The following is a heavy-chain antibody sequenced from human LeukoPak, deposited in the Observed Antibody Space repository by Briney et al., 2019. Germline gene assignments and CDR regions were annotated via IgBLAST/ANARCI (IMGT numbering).Heavy chain of an antibody. J-gene: IGHJ4*02. CDR2: IYYSGST. CDR3: ARDSLGATEFDY. Sequence: PSETLSLTCTVSGGSISSSSYYWGWIRQPPGKGLEWIGSIYYSGSTYYNPSLKSRVTISVDTSKNQFSLKLSSVIAADTAVYYCARDSLGATEFDYWGQGTLVTVSS. CDR1: GGSISSSSYY. D-gene: IGHD1-26*01. V-gene: IGHV4-39*07.